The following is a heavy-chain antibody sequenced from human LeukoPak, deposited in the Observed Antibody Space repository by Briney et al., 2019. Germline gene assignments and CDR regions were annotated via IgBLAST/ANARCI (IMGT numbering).Heavy chain of an antibody. J-gene: IGHJ6*03. CDR3: ARDGPGLRYFDSFSYYYYYMDV. CDR2: ISYDGSNK. D-gene: IGHD3-9*01. Sequence: GGSLRLSCAASGFTFSSYAMHWVRQAPGKGLEWVAVISYDGSNKYYADSVKGRFTISRDNSKNTLYLQMNSLRAEDTAVYYCARDGPGLRYFDSFSYYYYYMDVWGKGTTVTISS. CDR1: GFTFSSYA. V-gene: IGHV3-30*04.